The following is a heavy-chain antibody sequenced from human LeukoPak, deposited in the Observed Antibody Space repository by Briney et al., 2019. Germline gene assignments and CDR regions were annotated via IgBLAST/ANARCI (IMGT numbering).Heavy chain of an antibody. Sequence: GVSLRLCGAASGCTFSNFEMICVRQAPGKGLEWVSYISSSGSTIYYADSVKGRFTISRDNAKNSLYLQMNSLRAEDTAVYYCARKPPYYYDSSGHTHYYGMDVWGQGTTVTVSS. J-gene: IGHJ6*02. CDR3: ARKPPYYYDSSGHTHYYGMDV. D-gene: IGHD3-22*01. CDR1: GCTFSNFE. V-gene: IGHV3-48*03. CDR2: ISSSGSTI.